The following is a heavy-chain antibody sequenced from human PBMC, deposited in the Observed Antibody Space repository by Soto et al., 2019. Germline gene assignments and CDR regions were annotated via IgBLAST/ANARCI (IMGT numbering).Heavy chain of an antibody. Sequence: EVQLVASGGGLVQPGGSLRLSCAASGFIFSDHYMDWVRQAPGKGLEWLGRSKNKANSYTSDYAASVKGRFTVSRDDSKNSLYLQMSSRKTEDTAVYYCTSAVSATRASGLDVW. D-gene: IGHD2-15*01. CDR3: TSAVSATRASGLDV. J-gene: IGHJ6*01. V-gene: IGHV3-72*01. CDR1: GFIFSDHY. CDR2: SKNKANSYTS.